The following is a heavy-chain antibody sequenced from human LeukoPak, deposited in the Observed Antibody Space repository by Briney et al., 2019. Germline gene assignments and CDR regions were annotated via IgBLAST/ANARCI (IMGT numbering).Heavy chain of an antibody. Sequence: GGSLRLSCAASGFTFSSYGMHWVRQAPGKGLEWVAFIRYDGSNKYYADSVKGRFTISRDNSKNTLYLQMNSLRAEDTAVYYCAKVPGSYYVDFDYWGQGTLVTVSS. CDR1: GFTFSSYG. CDR3: AKVPGSYYVDFDY. CDR2: IRYDGSNK. J-gene: IGHJ4*02. V-gene: IGHV3-30*02. D-gene: IGHD3-10*01.